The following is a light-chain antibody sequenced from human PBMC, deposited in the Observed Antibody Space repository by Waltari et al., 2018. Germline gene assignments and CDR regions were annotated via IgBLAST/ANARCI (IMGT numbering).Light chain of an antibody. V-gene: IGKV1-12*01. CDR1: QGISSW. CDR3: QQYCTIPIT. Sequence: DIQMTQSPSSVSASVGDRVTITFRASQGISSWLAWYQQKPGKAPKLLIYAASSLQSGVPSRFSGSGSGTDFTLTINSLQAEDVAVYYCQQYCTIPITFDQGTRLEIK. J-gene: IGKJ5*01. CDR2: AAS.